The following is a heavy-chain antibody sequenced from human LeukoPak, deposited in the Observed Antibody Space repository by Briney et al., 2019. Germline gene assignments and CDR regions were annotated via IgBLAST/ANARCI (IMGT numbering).Heavy chain of an antibody. CDR3: ARGVWYCSSTSCYTGTHYYYGMDV. V-gene: IGHV4-59*01. CDR2: IYYSGST. D-gene: IGHD2-2*02. CDR1: GGSISSYY. Sequence: SETLSLTCTVSGGSISSYYWSWIRQPPGKGLEWIGYIYYSGSTNYNPSLKSRVTISVDTSKNQFSLKPSSVTAADTAVYYCARGVWYCSSTSCYTGTHYYYGMDVWGQGTTVTVSS. J-gene: IGHJ6*02.